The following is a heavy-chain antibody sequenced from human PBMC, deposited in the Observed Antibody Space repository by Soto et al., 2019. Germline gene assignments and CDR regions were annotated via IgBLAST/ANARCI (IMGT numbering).Heavy chain of an antibody. CDR1: GFTVSSNY. Sequence: GGSLRLSFAASGFTVSSNYMSWVCQAQGKGLEWVSVIYSGGSTYYADPVKGRFTISRDNSKNTLYLQMNSLRAEDTAVYYCARDLGEYSYGYGAFDIWGQGTMVTVSS. D-gene: IGHD5-18*01. V-gene: IGHV3-53*01. CDR3: ARDLGEYSYGYGAFDI. CDR2: IYSGGST. J-gene: IGHJ3*02.